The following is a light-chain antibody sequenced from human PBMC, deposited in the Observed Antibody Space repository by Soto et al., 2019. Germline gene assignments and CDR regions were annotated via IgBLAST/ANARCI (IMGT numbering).Light chain of an antibody. CDR2: GAS. CDR1: QSIXSN. V-gene: IGKV3-15*01. CDR3: QQYNYLLPVT. Sequence: IGLTKSPCTLSVSPGERATLSCRASQSIXSNFVWYEQKPGQATRVLIXGASTRATVIPAGFSGSGSETEFTLTINSMHSADFAVYYCQQYNYLLPVTFGGGTKVDI. J-gene: IGKJ4*01.